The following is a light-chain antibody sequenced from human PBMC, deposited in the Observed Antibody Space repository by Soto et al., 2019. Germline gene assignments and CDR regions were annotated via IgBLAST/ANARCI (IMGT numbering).Light chain of an antibody. CDR3: ASWDDRLKGYV. J-gene: IGLJ1*01. CDR2: IND. Sequence: QSALTQPPSVSGTPGQRVIISCSGSRSNIGSNSVNWYQQLPGTAPKLLIYINDQRPSGVPDRFSGSTSGTSVSLAISGLQSEDEADYYCASWDDRLKGYVFGTGTKVTAL. CDR1: RSNIGSNS. V-gene: IGLV1-44*01.